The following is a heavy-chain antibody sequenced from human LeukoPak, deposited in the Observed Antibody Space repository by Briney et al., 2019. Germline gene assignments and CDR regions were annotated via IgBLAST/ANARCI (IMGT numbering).Heavy chain of an antibody. D-gene: IGHD5-18*01. CDR1: GGSISSYY. J-gene: IGHJ4*02. Sequence: PSETLSLTCTVSGGSISSYYWSWIRQPPGQGLEWIGYIYYSGSTNYNPSLKSRVTISVDTSKNQFSLKLSSVTAADTAVYYCARGGYSYGTPFDYWGQGTLVTVSS. V-gene: IGHV4-59*01. CDR3: ARGGYSYGTPFDY. CDR2: IYYSGST.